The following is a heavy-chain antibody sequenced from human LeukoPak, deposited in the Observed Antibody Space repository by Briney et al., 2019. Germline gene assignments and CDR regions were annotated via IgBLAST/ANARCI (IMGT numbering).Heavy chain of an antibody. Sequence: GGSLRLSCAASGFTFSSYAMSWVRQAPGKGLEWVSAISGSGGSTYYADSVKGRFTISRDNSKNTLYLQMNSLRAEDTAVYYCAKGGDSSSWYPSFGYFDYWGQGTLVTVSS. CDR3: AKGGDSSSWYPSFGYFDY. D-gene: IGHD6-13*01. CDR2: ISGSGGST. V-gene: IGHV3-23*01. CDR1: GFTFSSYA. J-gene: IGHJ4*02.